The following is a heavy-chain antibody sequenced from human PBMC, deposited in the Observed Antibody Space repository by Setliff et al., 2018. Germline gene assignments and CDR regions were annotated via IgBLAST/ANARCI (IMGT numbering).Heavy chain of an antibody. CDR1: GDSFTPYG. J-gene: IGHJ1*01. CDR3: ARGNPAEYFQY. V-gene: IGHV1-18*01. CDR2: FSNYNGRA. Sequence: GASVKVSCKASGDSFTPYGISWMRQAPGQGLEWMGYFSNYNGRATLAQKFQGRVTLTTDTAAKTVYMELRSLTSDDTAVYYCARGNPAEYFQYWGQGTLVTVSS.